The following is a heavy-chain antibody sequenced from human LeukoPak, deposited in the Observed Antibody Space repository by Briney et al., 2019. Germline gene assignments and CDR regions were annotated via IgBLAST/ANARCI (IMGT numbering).Heavy chain of an antibody. V-gene: IGHV3-49*03. CDR3: ARDDRPSGHDFDY. Sequence: PGGFLRLSCTASGFTFRDYNINWFRQAPGRGLEWVGSIRSKADGGTTEYAASVKGRFTISRDDSKNVAYLQINNLRAEDTALYYCARDDRPSGHDFDYWGQGTLVTVSS. CDR2: IRSKADGGTT. CDR1: GFTFRDYN. J-gene: IGHJ4*02. D-gene: IGHD6-6*01.